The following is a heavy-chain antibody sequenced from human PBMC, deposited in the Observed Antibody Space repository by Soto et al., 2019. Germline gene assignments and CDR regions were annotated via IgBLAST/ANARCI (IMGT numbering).Heavy chain of an antibody. CDR3: AKDRGAMTLLSYGMDV. J-gene: IGHJ6*02. Sequence: PGGSLRLSCAASGFTFSTYAMSWVRQAPGKGLEWVSGIPKSGDSTYYADSVKGRFTISRDNSKNTLYLQMNSLRAEDTAVYYCAKDRGAMTLLSYGMDVWGQGTTVTVSS. D-gene: IGHD2-2*01. CDR1: GFTFSTYA. V-gene: IGHV3-23*01. CDR2: IPKSGDST.